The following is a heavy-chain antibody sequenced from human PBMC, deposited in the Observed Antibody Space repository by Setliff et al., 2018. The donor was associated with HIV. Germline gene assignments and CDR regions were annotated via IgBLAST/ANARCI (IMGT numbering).Heavy chain of an antibody. CDR3: ARVARVHPFDP. Sequence: SETLSLTCSVFGGSMNSHYWSWIRQPPGKGLEWIGLIYYTGIPTYNTSLKSRVTMSVDRSKNQFSLRLTSVLAADTAMYYCARVARVHPFDPWGQGTLVTVSS. CDR1: GGSMNSHY. V-gene: IGHV4-59*11. CDR2: IYYTGIP. J-gene: IGHJ5*02.